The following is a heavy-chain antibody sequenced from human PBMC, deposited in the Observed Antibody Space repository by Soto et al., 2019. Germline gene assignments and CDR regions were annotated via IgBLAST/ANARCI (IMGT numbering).Heavy chain of an antibody. Sequence: EVELLESGGDLVHPGGSLRLSCAASGFTFSSYGMSWVRQAPGKGLEWVSSISSSGSEKFYAASVKGRFTISRDSSKNTLYLDMSSLRPEDTALYYCVRRGYNWQFSDYWGQGTPVTVSS. D-gene: IGHD6-25*01. CDR3: VRRGYNWQFSDY. J-gene: IGHJ4*02. V-gene: IGHV3-23*01. CDR2: ISSSGSEK. CDR1: GFTFSSYG.